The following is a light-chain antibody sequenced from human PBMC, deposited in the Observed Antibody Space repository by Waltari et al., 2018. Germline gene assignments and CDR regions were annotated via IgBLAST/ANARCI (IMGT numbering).Light chain of an antibody. CDR1: KLGDKY. CDR2: QDN. CDR3: QAWASTTVV. J-gene: IGLJ2*01. V-gene: IGLV3-1*01. Sequence: SYELTQPPSVSVSPGQTASISCSGDKLGDKYVSWYQQKPGQSPVVVIYQDNRRPAGIPGRFSGSNSGNTATLTISGTQALDEADFYCQAWASTTVVFGGGTKLTVL.